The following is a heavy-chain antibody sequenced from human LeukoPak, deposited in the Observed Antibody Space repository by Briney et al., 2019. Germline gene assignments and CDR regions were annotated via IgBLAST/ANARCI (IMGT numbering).Heavy chain of an antibody. CDR3: ARVGGYYDSSGYYYPIDY. D-gene: IGHD3-22*01. CDR1: GFTFSSYA. Sequence: PGRSLRLSCAASGFTFSSYAMHWVRQAPGKGLEWVAVISYDGSNKYYADSVKGRFTISRDNSKNTLYLQMNSLRAEDTAVYYCARVGGYYDSSGYYYPIDYWGQGTLVTISS. V-gene: IGHV3-30*04. J-gene: IGHJ4*02. CDR2: ISYDGSNK.